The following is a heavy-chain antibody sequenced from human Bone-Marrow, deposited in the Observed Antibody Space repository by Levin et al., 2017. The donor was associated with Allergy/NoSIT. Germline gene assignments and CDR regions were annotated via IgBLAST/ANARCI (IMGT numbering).Heavy chain of an antibody. J-gene: IGHJ4*02. CDR1: GGSISSSSYY. CDR3: ARLEGSGSSFDY. D-gene: IGHD3-10*01. CDR2: IYYSGST. V-gene: IGHV4-39*01. Sequence: SETLSLTCTVSGGSISSSSYYWGWIRQPPGKGLEWIGSIYYSGSTYYNPSLKSRVTISVDTSKNQFSLKLSSVTAADTAVYYCARLEGSGSSFDYWGQGTLVTVSS.